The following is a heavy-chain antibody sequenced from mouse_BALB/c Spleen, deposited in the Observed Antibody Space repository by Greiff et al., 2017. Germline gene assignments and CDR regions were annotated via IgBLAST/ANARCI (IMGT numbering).Heavy chain of an antibody. D-gene: IGHD2-14*01. CDR2: ILPGSGST. CDR3: ERPVRQKRYPYFDY. Sequence: QVQLQQSGAELVKPGASVKISCKATGYTFSSYWIDWVKQRPGHGLEWIGVILPGSGSTNYNEKFKGKATFTADTSSNTAYMQLSSLTSEASAVYYCERPVRQKRYPYFDYWGQGTTLTVSA. J-gene: IGHJ2*01. CDR1: GYTFSSYW. V-gene: IGHV1-9*01.